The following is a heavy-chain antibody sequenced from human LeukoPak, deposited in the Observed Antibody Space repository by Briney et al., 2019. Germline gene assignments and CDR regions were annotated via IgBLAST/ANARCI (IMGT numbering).Heavy chain of an antibody. D-gene: IGHD6-19*01. CDR3: ARDTGLGSGWSLDAFDI. J-gene: IGHJ3*02. CDR2: ISSSSSYI. CDR1: GFTFSSYA. Sequence: PGGSLRLSCAASGFTFSSYAMNWVRQAPGKGLEWVSSISSSSSYIYCADSVKGRFTISRDNAKNSLYLQMNSLRAEDMAVYYCARDTGLGSGWSLDAFDIWGQGTMVTVSS. V-gene: IGHV3-21*01.